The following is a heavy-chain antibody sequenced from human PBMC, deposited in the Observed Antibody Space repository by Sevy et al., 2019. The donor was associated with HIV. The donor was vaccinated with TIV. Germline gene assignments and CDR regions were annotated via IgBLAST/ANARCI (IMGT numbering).Heavy chain of an antibody. CDR3: ASEYCSRGSCFFDY. J-gene: IGHJ4*02. Sequence: GGSLRLSCVVSGFDIRSNYMSWVRQAPGKGLEWVSHIYAGGTAYYAESVTGRFTFSRDDSKNTGSLQMRSLRVEDSAVYYCASEYCSRGSCFFDYWGQGIQVTVSS. CDR1: GFDIRSNY. D-gene: IGHD2-15*01. V-gene: IGHV3-53*01. CDR2: IYAGGTA.